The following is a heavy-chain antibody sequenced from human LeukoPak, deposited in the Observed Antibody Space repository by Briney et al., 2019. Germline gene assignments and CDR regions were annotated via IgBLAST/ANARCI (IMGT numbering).Heavy chain of an antibody. Sequence: GGSLRLSCAASGFTFSDHYMDWVRQAPGKGLEWVGRTRNKVNSYSTEYAASVRGRFTISRDDSKNSLYLQMNSLKTEDTAVYYCARGGMTTVVTTPDYWGQGTLVIVSS. V-gene: IGHV3-72*01. CDR3: ARGGMTTVVTTPDY. CDR2: TRNKVNSYST. D-gene: IGHD4-23*01. J-gene: IGHJ4*02. CDR1: GFTFSDHY.